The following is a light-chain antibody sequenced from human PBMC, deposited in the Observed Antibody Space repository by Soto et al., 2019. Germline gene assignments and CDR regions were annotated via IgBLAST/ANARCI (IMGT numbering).Light chain of an antibody. Sequence: QSVLTQPPSASGSPGQSVTISCTGTSGDVGGYDYVSWYQQHPGKAPKLMIYEVTKRPLGVPDRFSGSKSGNTASLTVSGLQAEDEAEYYCCSDTTRGTYVFGSGTRSPS. V-gene: IGLV2-8*01. J-gene: IGLJ1*01. CDR2: EVT. CDR1: SGDVGGYDY. CDR3: CSDTTRGTYV.